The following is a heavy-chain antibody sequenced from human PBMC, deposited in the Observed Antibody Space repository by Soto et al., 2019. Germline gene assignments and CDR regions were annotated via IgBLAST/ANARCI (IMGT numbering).Heavy chain of an antibody. J-gene: IGHJ4*02. CDR3: ARGLSIAARGPYYFDY. Sequence: SETLSLTCTVSGGSISSSSYYWGWIRQPPGKGLEWIGSIYYSGSTYYNPSLKSRVTISVDTSKNQFSLKLSSVTAADTAVYYCARGLSIAARGPYYFDYWGQGTLVTVSS. V-gene: IGHV4-39*01. CDR1: GGSISSSSYY. CDR2: IYYSGST. D-gene: IGHD6-6*01.